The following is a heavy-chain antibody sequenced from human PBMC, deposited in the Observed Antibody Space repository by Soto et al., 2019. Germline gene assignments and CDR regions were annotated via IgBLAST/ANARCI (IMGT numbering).Heavy chain of an antibody. D-gene: IGHD5-18*01. CDR2: IYYSGST. CDR1: GGSISSSSYY. CDR3: ARLGGIRYIYGSLDY. V-gene: IGHV4-39*01. Sequence: PSETLSLRCTVSGGSISSSSYYWGWIRQPPGKGLEWIGTIYYSGSTYYNPSLKSRVTISVDTSQNQFSLKLSSVTAADTAVYNCARLGGIRYIYGSLDYWGQGTLVTVSS. J-gene: IGHJ4*02.